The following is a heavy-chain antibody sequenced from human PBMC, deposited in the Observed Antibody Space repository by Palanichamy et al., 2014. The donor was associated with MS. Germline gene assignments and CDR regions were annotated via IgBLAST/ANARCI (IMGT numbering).Heavy chain of an antibody. CDR2: INHSGST. D-gene: IGHD6-13*01. CDR3: ARAGYSSSWYSGWFDP. V-gene: IGHV4-34*01. CDR1: GGSFSAYY. Sequence: QVQLQQWGAGLLKSSETLSLTCAVFGGSFSAYYWSWIRQPPGKGLEWIGEINHSGSTNYNPSLKSRVTISVDTSKNQFSLKLSSVTAADTAVYYCARAGYSSSWYSGWFDPWGQGTLVTVSS. J-gene: IGHJ5*02.